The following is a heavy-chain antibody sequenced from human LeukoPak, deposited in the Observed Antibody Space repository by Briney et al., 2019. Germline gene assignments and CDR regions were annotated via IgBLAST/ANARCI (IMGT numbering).Heavy chain of an antibody. Sequence: SETLSLTCAVSVGSFSGYYWSWIRHPPGKGREWGGEINHSGSTKYNPSLTSRVTISVDTSKNQFSLKLSYVTAADTAVYYCARVGEDRGIYYYGSGSYFDWSDPWGQGTLVTVYS. CDR3: ARVGEDRGIYYYGSGSYFDWSDP. D-gene: IGHD3-10*01. J-gene: IGHJ5*02. V-gene: IGHV4-34*01. CDR1: VGSFSGYY. CDR2: INHSGST.